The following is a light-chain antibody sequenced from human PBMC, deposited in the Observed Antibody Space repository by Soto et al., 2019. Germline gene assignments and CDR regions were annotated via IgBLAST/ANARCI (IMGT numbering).Light chain of an antibody. CDR3: QQSYSTLFT. CDR2: AVS. Sequence: IQMTQFPSSLSASVGDRVTITCRAGQTVIRYLNWYQQKPGRAPNLLIYAVSNLQSGVPSRFSGSGSGTEFTLTISDLQPEDFATYYCQQSYSTLFTFRPGTKVEIK. V-gene: IGKV1-39*01. CDR1: QTVIRY. J-gene: IGKJ3*01.